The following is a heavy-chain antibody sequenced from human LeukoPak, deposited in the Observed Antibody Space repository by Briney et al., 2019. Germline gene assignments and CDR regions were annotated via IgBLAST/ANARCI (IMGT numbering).Heavy chain of an antibody. Sequence: GGSLRLSCAASGFTFSSYAMSWVRQAPGKGLEWVSAISGSGGSTYYADSVKGRFTISRDNSKNTLYLQMNSLRAEDTAVYYCAKVHGDSSSWYFPFDYWGQGTLVTVSS. CDR2: ISGSGGST. CDR3: AKVHGDSSSWYFPFDY. CDR1: GFTFSSYA. D-gene: IGHD6-13*01. J-gene: IGHJ4*02. V-gene: IGHV3-23*01.